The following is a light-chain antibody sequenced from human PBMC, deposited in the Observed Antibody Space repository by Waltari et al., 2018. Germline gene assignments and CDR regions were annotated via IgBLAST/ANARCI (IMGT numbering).Light chain of an antibody. Sequence: EIVLTQSPGTLSLSPGERATLSCRASQSVTSSYLAWYQQKPGQAPRLLMYGASSRATGIPDRFSGSGSGTDFSLTISRLEPEDFAVYYCQQYAGSPPLTFGGGTKVEIK. V-gene: IGKV3-20*01. CDR2: GAS. J-gene: IGKJ4*01. CDR3: QQYAGSPPLT. CDR1: QSVTSSY.